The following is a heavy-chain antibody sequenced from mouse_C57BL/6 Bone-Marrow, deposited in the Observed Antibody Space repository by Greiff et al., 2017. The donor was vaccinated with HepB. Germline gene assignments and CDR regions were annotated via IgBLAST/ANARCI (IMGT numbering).Heavy chain of an antibody. J-gene: IGHJ3*01. Sequence: QVHVKQSGAELVRPGASVTLSCKASGYTFTDYEMHWVKQTPVHGLEWIGAIDPETGGTAYNQKFKGKAILTADKSSSTAYMELRSLTSEDSAVYYCTRSTLIYSDYDSWFAYWGQGTLVTVSA. D-gene: IGHD2-4*01. CDR2: IDPETGGT. V-gene: IGHV1-15*01. CDR1: GYTFTDYE. CDR3: TRSTLIYSDYDSWFAY.